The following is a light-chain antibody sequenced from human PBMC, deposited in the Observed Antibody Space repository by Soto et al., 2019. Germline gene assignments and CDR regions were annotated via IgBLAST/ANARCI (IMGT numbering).Light chain of an antibody. CDR1: ESISTH. J-gene: IGKJ5*01. Sequence: DIQMTQSPSSLSASVGDRVTITCRASESISTHLNWYQQKSGGAPQLLIQAASTLQTGVPSRFSSSGSGTDLTLTITILQPEDFANYHCQQSYSVPIPFCQGTRLEIK. CDR2: AAS. V-gene: IGKV1-39*01. CDR3: QQSYSVPIP.